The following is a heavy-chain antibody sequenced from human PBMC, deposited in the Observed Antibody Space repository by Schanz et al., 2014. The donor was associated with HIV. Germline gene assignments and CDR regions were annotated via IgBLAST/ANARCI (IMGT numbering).Heavy chain of an antibody. D-gene: IGHD3-22*01. Sequence: QVQLVESGGGVVQPGRSLRLSCAASGITFSSSVMHWVRQAPGKGLEWVSSIDIAGTLTYFADSVKGRFTISRDNSKNTLYLQMNSLRAEDTAVYYCTKDPSDREKAFDYWGQGTLVTVSS. CDR1: GITFSSSV. J-gene: IGHJ4*02. CDR3: TKDPSDREKAFDY. CDR2: IDIAGTLT. V-gene: IGHV3-NL1*01.